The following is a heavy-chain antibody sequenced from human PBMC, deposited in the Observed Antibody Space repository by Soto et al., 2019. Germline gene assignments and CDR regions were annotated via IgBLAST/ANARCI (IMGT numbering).Heavy chain of an antibody. D-gene: IGHD6-6*01. V-gene: IGHV3-15*01. J-gene: IGHJ6*02. Sequence: PGGSLRLSCAASGFTFSNAWMSWVRQAPGKGLEWVGRIKSKTDGGTTDYAAPVKGRFTISRDDSKNTLYLQMNSLKTEDTAVYYCTTDIVAARPYYYGMDVWGQGTTVTV. CDR1: GFTFSNAW. CDR3: TTDIVAARPYYYGMDV. CDR2: IKSKTDGGTT.